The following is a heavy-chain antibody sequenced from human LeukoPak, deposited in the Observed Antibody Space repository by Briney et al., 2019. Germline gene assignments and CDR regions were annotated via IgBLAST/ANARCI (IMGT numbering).Heavy chain of an antibody. CDR1: GFTFSSYS. J-gene: IGHJ4*02. CDR2: ITSSSSYI. V-gene: IGHV3-21*01. CDR3: AREGDGYSSPIDY. Sequence: PGGSLRLSCAASGFTFSSYSMNWVRQAPGKGLEWVSSITSSSSYIYYADSVKGRFTISRDNAKNSLYLQMNSLGAEDTAVYYCAREGDGYSSPIDYWGQGTLVTVSS. D-gene: IGHD5-24*01.